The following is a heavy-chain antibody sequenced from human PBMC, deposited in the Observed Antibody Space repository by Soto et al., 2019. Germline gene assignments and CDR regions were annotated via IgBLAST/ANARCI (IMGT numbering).Heavy chain of an antibody. D-gene: IGHD6-19*01. CDR3: ARLLRSSGRRRGDHHIVH. J-gene: IGHJ4*02. V-gene: IGHV4-39*01. CDR1: GGSISSSSYY. CDR2: IYYSGST. Sequence: SETLSLTCTVSGGSISSSSYYWGWIRQPPGKGLEWIGSIYYSGSTYYNPSLKSRVTISVDTSKNQFSLKLSSVTATDTAVYYCARLLRSSGRRRGDHHIVHWGQGTLVNVSS.